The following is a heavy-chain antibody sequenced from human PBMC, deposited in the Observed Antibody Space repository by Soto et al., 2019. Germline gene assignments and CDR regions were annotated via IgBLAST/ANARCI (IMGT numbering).Heavy chain of an antibody. Sequence: GGSLRLSCAASGCTFSSYSMHLVRQAPGKGLAWVAVISYDGSNKYYADSGKGRFTISRDNSKNTLYLQMNSLRAEDTAVYYCARDRTLVGATTIHYWGQGTLVTVSS. CDR2: ISYDGSNK. D-gene: IGHD1-26*01. V-gene: IGHV3-30-3*01. CDR3: ARDRTLVGATTIHY. J-gene: IGHJ4*02. CDR1: GCTFSSYS.